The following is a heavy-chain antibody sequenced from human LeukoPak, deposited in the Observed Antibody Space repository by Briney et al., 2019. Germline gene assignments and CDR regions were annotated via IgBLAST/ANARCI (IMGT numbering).Heavy chain of an antibody. CDR1: GYTFTSYG. J-gene: IGHJ4*02. CDR2: ISAYNGNT. D-gene: IGHD5-18*01. CDR3: ARDALIQLWQTRDY. Sequence: ASVKVSCKASGYTFTSYGISWVRQAPGQGLEWMGWISAYNGNTNYAQTLQGRVTMTTDTSTSTAYMELRSLRSDDTAVYYCARDALIQLWQTRDYWGQGTLVTVSS. V-gene: IGHV1-18*01.